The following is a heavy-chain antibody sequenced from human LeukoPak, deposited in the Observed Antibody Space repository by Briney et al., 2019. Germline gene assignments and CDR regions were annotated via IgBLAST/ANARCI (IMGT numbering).Heavy chain of an antibody. CDR1: GGSISSYY. V-gene: IGHV4-59*01. J-gene: IGHJ3*02. D-gene: IGHD5-18*01. CDR3: ATTGYRGFDI. CDR2: ISYSGST. Sequence: ASETLSLTCTVSGGSISSYYWSWIRQPPGKGLEWIGYISYSGSTNYNPSLKSRVTISVETSKNQFSLKLSSVTAADTAVYYCATTGYRGFDIWGQGTMVTVSS.